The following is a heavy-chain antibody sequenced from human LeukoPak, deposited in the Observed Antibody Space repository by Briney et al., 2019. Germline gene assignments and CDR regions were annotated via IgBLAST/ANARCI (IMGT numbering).Heavy chain of an antibody. J-gene: IGHJ6*03. CDR3: AKGLRTGVGPYMGYHYYMDV. CDR2: ISGSGGST. CDR1: GFTFSSYA. Sequence: SGGSLRLSCAASGFTFSSYAMSWVRQAPGKGLEWVSAISGSGGSTYYADSVKGRFTISRDNSYYTVSLQMNSLRDEDTGVYYCAKGLRTGVGPYMGYHYYMDVWGKGATVTVSS. V-gene: IGHV3-23*01. D-gene: IGHD3-16*01.